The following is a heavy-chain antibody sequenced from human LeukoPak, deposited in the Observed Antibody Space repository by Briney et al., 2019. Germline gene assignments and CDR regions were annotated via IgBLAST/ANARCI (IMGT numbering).Heavy chain of an antibody. CDR3: AKDRAYYFETSGYYYVGAFDI. V-gene: IGHV3-23*01. D-gene: IGHD3-22*01. Sequence: GGSLRLSCATSGFTFSNYAMTWVRQAPGKGLEWVSSISGIGGTTYYADSVKGRFTISRDNSKNTLSLQMDSLRAEDTAVYYCAKDRAYYFETSGYYYVGAFDIWGQGTMVTVSS. CDR2: ISGIGGTT. J-gene: IGHJ3*02. CDR1: GFTFSNYA.